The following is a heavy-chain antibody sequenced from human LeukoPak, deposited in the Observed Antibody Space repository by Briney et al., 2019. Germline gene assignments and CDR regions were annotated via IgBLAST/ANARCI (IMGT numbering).Heavy chain of an antibody. CDR1: GFTFSSYA. CDR3: ARDRGCSYGTNYFDY. CDR2: ISYDGSNK. J-gene: IGHJ4*02. Sequence: GRSLRLSCAASGFTFSSYAMHWVRQAPGKGLEWVAVISYDGSNKYYADSVKGRFTISRDNSKNTLYLQMNSLRAEDTAVYYCARDRGCSYGTNYFDYWGQGTLVTVSS. V-gene: IGHV3-30*04. D-gene: IGHD5-18*01.